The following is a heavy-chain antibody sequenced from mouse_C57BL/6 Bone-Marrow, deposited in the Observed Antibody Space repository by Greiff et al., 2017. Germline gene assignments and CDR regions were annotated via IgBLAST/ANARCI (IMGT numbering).Heavy chain of an antibody. CDR2: IYPGDGDT. V-gene: IGHV1-80*01. CDR1: GYAFSSYW. D-gene: IGHD1-1*01. Sequence: QVHVKQSGAELVKPGDSVKISCKASGYAFSSYWMNWVKQRPGTGLEWIGQIYPGDGDTTYNGKFKGKATLTADKSSSTAYMLRRSISSEYSAVYCSTINTTVVGRWYIDVWGTGTTVTVSS. CDR3: TINTTVVGRWYIDV. J-gene: IGHJ1*03.